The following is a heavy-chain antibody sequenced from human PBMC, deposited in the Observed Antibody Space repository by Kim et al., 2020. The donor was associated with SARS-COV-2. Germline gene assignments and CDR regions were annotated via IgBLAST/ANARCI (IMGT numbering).Heavy chain of an antibody. D-gene: IGHD6-25*01. CDR3: ARTGSLDY. CDR2: TGDT. V-gene: IGHV1-3*01. J-gene: IGHJ4*02. Sequence: TGDTKYSQKVQGRVTITRDSSANTGYMELNSLRLEGTAVYFCARTGSLDYWGQGTLVTVSS.